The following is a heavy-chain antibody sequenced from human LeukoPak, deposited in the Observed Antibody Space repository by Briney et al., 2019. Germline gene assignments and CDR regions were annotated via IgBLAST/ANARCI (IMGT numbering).Heavy chain of an antibody. CDR1: GASINSYY. J-gene: IGHJ4*02. CDR3: ARRMFYSSGFDS. D-gene: IGHD6-19*01. Sequence: SETLSLTCTVSGASINSYYWSWLRQPPGKGPEWIGYIYYTGTTNYNPSLNSRVIVSLDTSNNQFSLKLSSVTAADTAVYCCARRMFYSSGFDSWGQGTLVTVSS. V-gene: IGHV4-59*08. CDR2: IYYTGTT.